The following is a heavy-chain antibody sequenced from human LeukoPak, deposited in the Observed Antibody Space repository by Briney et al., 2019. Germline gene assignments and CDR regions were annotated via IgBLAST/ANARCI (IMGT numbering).Heavy chain of an antibody. J-gene: IGHJ4*02. D-gene: IGHD5-18*01. Sequence: ASVKVSCKVSGYTFTELSMHWVRQAPGKGLEWMGGFDPEDGETIYAQKFQGRVTMTEDTSTDTAYMELSSLRSEDTAVYYCATAPYSYGYATLVYWGQGTLVTVSS. CDR1: GYTFTELS. V-gene: IGHV1-24*01. CDR3: ATAPYSYGYATLVY. CDR2: FDPEDGET.